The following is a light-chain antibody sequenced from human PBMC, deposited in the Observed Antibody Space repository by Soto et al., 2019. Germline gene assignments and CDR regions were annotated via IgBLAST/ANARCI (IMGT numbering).Light chain of an antibody. J-gene: IGKJ1*01. CDR1: QSISSW. Sequence: DIQMTQSPSTLSASVGDRVTITCRASQSISSWLAWYQQKPGKAPKLLTYKASSLESGVPSRFSGSGSGTEFTLTISSLQPDDFATYYCQQCNSYSRTFGQGTQVNIK. CDR2: KAS. CDR3: QQCNSYSRT. V-gene: IGKV1-5*03.